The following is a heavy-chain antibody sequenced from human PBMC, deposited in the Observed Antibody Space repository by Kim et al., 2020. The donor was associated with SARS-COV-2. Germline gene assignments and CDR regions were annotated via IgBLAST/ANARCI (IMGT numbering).Heavy chain of an antibody. V-gene: IGHV3-33*05. J-gene: IGHJ4*02. CDR3: ARVRSVGLGGYDSGLFDY. D-gene: IGHD5-12*01. CDR1: GFTFSSYG. Sequence: GGSLRLSCAASGFTFSSYGMHWVRQAPGKGLEWVAVISYDGSNKYYADSVKGRFTISRDNSKNTLYLQMNSLRAEDTAVYYCARVRSVGLGGYDSGLFDYWGQGTLVTVSS. CDR2: ISYDGSNK.